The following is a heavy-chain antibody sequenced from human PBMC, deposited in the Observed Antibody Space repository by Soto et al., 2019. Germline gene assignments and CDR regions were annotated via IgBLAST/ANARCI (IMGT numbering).Heavy chain of an antibody. CDR2: IYYSGST. CDR3: ARVPYDSSGFGYFDY. V-gene: IGHV4-31*02. J-gene: IGHJ4*02. CDR1: GGSISSHY. D-gene: IGHD3-22*01. Sequence: SETLSLTCTVSGGSISSHYWSWIRQPPGKGLEWIGYIYYSGSTYYNPSLRSRLTISVDTSKNQFFLNLSSVTAADTAVYYCARVPYDSSGFGYFDYWGQGTLVTVSS.